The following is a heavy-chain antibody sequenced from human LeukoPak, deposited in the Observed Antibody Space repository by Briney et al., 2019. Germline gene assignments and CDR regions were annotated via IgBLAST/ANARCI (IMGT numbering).Heavy chain of an antibody. CDR2: INPNSGNA. CDR3: ARALAWGGSSYSYYYMDV. J-gene: IGHJ6*03. Sequence: ASVTVSCKASGYTFSDYDINWVRQAPGQGLEWMGWINPNSGNAVYAQKFQGRVTMTRNTSISTAYMELSSLRSEDTAVYYCARALAWGGSSYSYYYMDVWDKGTTVTVSS. D-gene: IGHD1-26*01. V-gene: IGHV1-8*01. CDR1: GYTFSDYD.